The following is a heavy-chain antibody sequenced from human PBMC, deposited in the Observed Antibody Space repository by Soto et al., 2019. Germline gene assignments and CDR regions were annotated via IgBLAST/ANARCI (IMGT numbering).Heavy chain of an antibody. CDR1: GFTFSSYG. V-gene: IGHV3-30*18. CDR2: ISYDGSNK. CDR3: AKELAVAGTVDL. D-gene: IGHD6-19*01. J-gene: IGHJ2*01. Sequence: QVQLVESGGGVVQPGRSLRLSCAASGFTFSSYGMHWVRQAPGKGLEWVAVISYDGSNKYYADSVKGRFTISRDNSKNTLYLQMNSLRAEDTAVYYCAKELAVAGTVDLWGRGTLVTVSS.